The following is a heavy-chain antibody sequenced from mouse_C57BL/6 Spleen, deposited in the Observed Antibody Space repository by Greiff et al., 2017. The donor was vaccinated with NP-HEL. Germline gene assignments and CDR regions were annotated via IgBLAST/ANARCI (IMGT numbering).Heavy chain of an antibody. V-gene: IGHV1-7*01. CDR3: ANWDFDY. J-gene: IGHJ2*01. Sequence: LQEAGAELAKPGASVKLSCKASGYTFTSYWMHWVKQRPGQGLEWIGYINPSSGYTKSNQKFKDKATFTADKSSSTAYMQLSSLTYDDSAVYYCANWDFDYWGQGTTLTVSS. CDR2: INPSSGYT. D-gene: IGHD4-1*01. CDR1: GYTFTSYW.